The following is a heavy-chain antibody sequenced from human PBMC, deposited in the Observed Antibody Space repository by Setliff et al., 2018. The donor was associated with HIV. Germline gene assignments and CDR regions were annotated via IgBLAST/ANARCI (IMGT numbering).Heavy chain of an antibody. J-gene: IGHJ4*02. CDR1: GFTFSNYA. D-gene: IGHD3-10*01. V-gene: IGHV3-23*01. CDR3: AKKTAAYTSGSWLHY. Sequence: LRLSCAASGFTFSNYAMSWVRQAPGKGLEWVSSISGTGLNTYYSDSVKGRFAISREKSKSTLYLQMNSLRAEDTAVYYCAKKTAAYTSGSWLHYWGQGTLVTVSS. CDR2: ISGTGLNT.